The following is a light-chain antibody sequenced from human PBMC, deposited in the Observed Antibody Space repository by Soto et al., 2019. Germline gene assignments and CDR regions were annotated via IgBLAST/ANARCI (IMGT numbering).Light chain of an antibody. CDR1: QGMSSF. J-gene: IGKJ5*01. CDR2: AAS. CDR3: RQHDSYPIT. Sequence: DIQLTHSPFFLSASVGDRVTITCXASQGMSSFLVWYQQKAGKAPKSLIYAASTLQSGVPSRFSGSGSGTEFTLTISSLQPDDSATYYCRQHDSYPITFGQGTRLEI. V-gene: IGKV1-9*01.